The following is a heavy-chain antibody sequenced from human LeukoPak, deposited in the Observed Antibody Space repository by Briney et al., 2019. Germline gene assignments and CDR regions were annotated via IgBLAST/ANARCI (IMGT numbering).Heavy chain of an antibody. CDR2: IYYSGST. Sequence: SETLSLTCTVSGGSISTYYWSWIRQPPGKGLEWIGYIYYSGSTNYNPSLKSRVTISVDTSKNQFSLKLSSVTAADTAVYYCARRELGNAFDIWGQGTMVTVSS. D-gene: IGHD7-27*01. J-gene: IGHJ3*02. CDR3: ARRELGNAFDI. CDR1: GGSISTYY. V-gene: IGHV4-59*08.